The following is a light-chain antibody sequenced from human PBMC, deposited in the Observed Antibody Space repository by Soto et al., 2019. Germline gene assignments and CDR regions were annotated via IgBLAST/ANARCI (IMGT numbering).Light chain of an antibody. V-gene: IGKV3-11*01. Sequence: EIVLTQSPATLSLSPGERATLSCRASQSVSSYLAWYQQKPGQAPRLLIYDASNRATGIPARFSGSGSGTDFTLTIRSLEPEYFAVYYCQQRSNWPWTFGQGTKVEIK. CDR2: DAS. CDR1: QSVSSY. J-gene: IGKJ1*01. CDR3: QQRSNWPWT.